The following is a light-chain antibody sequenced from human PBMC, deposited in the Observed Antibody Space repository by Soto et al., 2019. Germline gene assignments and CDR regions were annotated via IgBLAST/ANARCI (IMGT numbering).Light chain of an antibody. Sequence: EIVLTQSPGTLSLSPGERATLSCRASQSVSSSYLAWYQQKPGQAPRLLIYDTSSRATGIPDRFSGSGSGTDFTLAISRLEPEEFAVYYCQQGGSSPSFGQGTKVELK. V-gene: IGKV3-20*01. CDR2: DTS. CDR1: QSVSSSY. J-gene: IGKJ1*01. CDR3: QQGGSSPS.